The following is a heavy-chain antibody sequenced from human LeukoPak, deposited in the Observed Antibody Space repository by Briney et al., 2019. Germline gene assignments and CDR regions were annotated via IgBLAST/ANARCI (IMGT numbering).Heavy chain of an antibody. Sequence: GGSLRLSCAASEFTLSTYAMNCVRQAPGKGLEWVSTISDRWTNYADSVKGRFTISRDDSQNTLFLQMNSLGVEDTAIYYCARDCDYGNTSGMRCYWGQGTLVTVSS. J-gene: IGHJ4*02. V-gene: IGHV3-23*01. CDR3: ARDCDYGNTSGMRCY. CDR1: EFTLSTYA. D-gene: IGHD4-17*01. CDR2: ISDRWT.